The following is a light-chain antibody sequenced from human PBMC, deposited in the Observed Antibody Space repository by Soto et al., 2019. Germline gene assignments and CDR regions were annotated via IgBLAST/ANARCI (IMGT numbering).Light chain of an antibody. Sequence: EIVLTQSPGTLSLSPGERATLSCRASQSVSSTYLAWYQQKPGQAPRLLIYAASSRATGIPDRFSGSGSGTDFTLTICRLEPEDFAVYYCQQYDRSLYTFGQGTRLEI. CDR2: AAS. CDR1: QSVSSTY. V-gene: IGKV3-20*01. CDR3: QQYDRSLYT. J-gene: IGKJ2*01.